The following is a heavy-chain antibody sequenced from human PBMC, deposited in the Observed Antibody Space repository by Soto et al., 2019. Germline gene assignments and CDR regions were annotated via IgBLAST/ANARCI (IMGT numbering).Heavy chain of an antibody. V-gene: IGHV3-7*01. J-gene: IGHJ3*02. CDR2: IKQDGSEK. CDR3: ARDRQWLGKVEAFDI. CDR1: VFTFSSYW. D-gene: IGHD6-19*01. Sequence: EVQLVESGGGLVQPGGSLRLSCAVSVFTFSSYWMSWVRQAPGKGLEWVANIKQDGSEKYYVDSVKGRFTISRDNAKNSLYLQMNSLRAEDTAVYYCARDRQWLGKVEAFDIWGQGTMVTVSS.